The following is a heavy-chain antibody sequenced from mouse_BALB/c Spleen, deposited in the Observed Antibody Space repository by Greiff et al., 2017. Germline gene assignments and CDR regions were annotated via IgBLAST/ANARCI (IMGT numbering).Heavy chain of an antibody. D-gene: IGHD1-1*01. CDR3: AREPYYYGSSLDYAMDY. J-gene: IGHJ4*01. CDR2: ISYDGSN. V-gene: IGHV3-6*02. Sequence: VQLKESGPGLVKPSQSLSLTCSVTGYSITSGYYWNWIRQFPGNKLEWMGYISYDGSNNYNPSLKNRISITRDTSKNQFFLKLNSVTTEDTATYYCAREPYYYGSSLDYAMDYWGQGTSVTVSS. CDR1: GYSITSGYY.